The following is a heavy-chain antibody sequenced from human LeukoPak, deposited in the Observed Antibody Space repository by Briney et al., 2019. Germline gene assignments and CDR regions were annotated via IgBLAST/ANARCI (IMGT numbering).Heavy chain of an antibody. D-gene: IGHD3-22*01. Sequence: GASVKVSCKASGGTFSSYAISWVRQAPGQGLEWMGGIIPIFGTANYAQKFQGRVTITTDESTSTAYMELSSLRSEDTAVYYCARAYYDSSGYYSTYSAYYFDYWGQGTLVTVSS. CDR1: GGTFSSYA. V-gene: IGHV1-69*05. J-gene: IGHJ4*02. CDR2: IIPIFGTA. CDR3: ARAYYDSSGYYSTYSAYYFDY.